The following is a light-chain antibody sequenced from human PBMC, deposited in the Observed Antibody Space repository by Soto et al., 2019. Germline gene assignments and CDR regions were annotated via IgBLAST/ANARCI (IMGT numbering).Light chain of an antibody. CDR1: QSITNY. Sequence: DIQMTQSPSALSASVGDRVTITCRASQSITNYLNWYQHKPGQAPNLLFYAASTLQAGVPSRFRGSGSGTDFTLTISSLQPEDFATYFCQQSNSSPPTFGGGTKVEIK. V-gene: IGKV1-39*01. CDR3: QQSNSSPPT. J-gene: IGKJ4*01. CDR2: AAS.